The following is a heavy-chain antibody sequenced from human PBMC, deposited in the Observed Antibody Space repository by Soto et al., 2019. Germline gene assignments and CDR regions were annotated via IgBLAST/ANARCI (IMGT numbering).Heavy chain of an antibody. CDR1: GFTFSSYA. V-gene: IGHV3-23*01. CDR3: AKGSKLTIFSANDF. D-gene: IGHD3-3*01. Sequence: EVQLLESGGGLVQPGGSLRLSCAASGFTFSSYAMTWVRQAPGKGLEWVSALSGNSGTTYSADSVKGRFTISRDNSRNTLYLQMSSLRAEDTALYYSAKGSKLTIFSANDFWGQGNLVTVSS. J-gene: IGHJ4*02. CDR2: LSGNSGTT.